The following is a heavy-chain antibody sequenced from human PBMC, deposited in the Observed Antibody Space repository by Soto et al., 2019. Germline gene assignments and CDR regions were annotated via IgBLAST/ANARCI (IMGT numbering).Heavy chain of an antibody. D-gene: IGHD5-18*01. J-gene: IGHJ3*02. Sequence: GGSLRLSCAASGFTFSSYAMSWVRQAPGKGLEWVSAISGSGGSTYYADSVKGRFTISRDNSKNTLYLQMNSLRAEDTAVYYYAGNVDTAMAPLAFDIWGQGTMVTVSS. CDR3: AGNVDTAMAPLAFDI. V-gene: IGHV3-23*01. CDR2: ISGSGGST. CDR1: GFTFSSYA.